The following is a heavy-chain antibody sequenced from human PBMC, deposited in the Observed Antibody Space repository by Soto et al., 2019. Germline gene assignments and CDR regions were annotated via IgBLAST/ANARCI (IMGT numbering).Heavy chain of an antibody. Sequence: QVQLEESGGGVVQPGRSLRLSCAASGFSFSYYAMHWVRQAPGKGLEWVAVIWYDGANKYYADSVKGRFTISRDNSKKTLYLQMDSLRAEDTGIYYCARARIAAYYFDYWGQGTLVTVSS. CDR2: IWYDGANK. CDR1: GFSFSYYA. CDR3: ARARIAAYYFDY. J-gene: IGHJ4*02. D-gene: IGHD6-25*01. V-gene: IGHV3-33*01.